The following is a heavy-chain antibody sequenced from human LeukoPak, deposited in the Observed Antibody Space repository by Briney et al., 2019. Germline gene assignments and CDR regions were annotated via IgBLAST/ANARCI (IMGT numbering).Heavy chain of an antibody. V-gene: IGHV4-59*11. CDR1: GGSISSHY. CDR3: ARDAPVSSGSHFDY. Sequence: PSETLSLTCTVSGGSISSHYWSWIRQPPGKGLEWIGYIYYSGSTNYNPSLKSRVTISVDTSKNQFSLKLSSVTAADTAVYYCARDAPVSSGSHFDYWGQGTLVTVSS. CDR2: IYYSGST. J-gene: IGHJ4*02. D-gene: IGHD3-10*01.